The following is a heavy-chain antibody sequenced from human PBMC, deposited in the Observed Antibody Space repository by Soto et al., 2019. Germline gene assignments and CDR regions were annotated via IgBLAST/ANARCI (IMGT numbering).Heavy chain of an antibody. D-gene: IGHD4-17*01. CDR1: GGTFSSYT. Sequence: GASVKVSCKASGGTFSSYTISWVRQAPGQGLEWMGRIIPILGIANYAQKFQGRVTITADKSTSTAYMELSSLRSEDTAVYYCARTYGDLKGGFDYWGQGTLVTVSS. CDR3: ARTYGDLKGGFDY. J-gene: IGHJ4*02. CDR2: IIPILGIA. V-gene: IGHV1-69*02.